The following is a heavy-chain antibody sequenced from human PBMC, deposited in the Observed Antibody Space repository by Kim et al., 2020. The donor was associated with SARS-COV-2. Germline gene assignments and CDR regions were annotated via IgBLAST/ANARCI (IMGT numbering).Heavy chain of an antibody. CDR1: GFTFSSYS. D-gene: IGHD6-6*01. J-gene: IGHJ4*02. V-gene: IGHV3-21*01. CDR3: ARDSKQLTFDY. CDR2: ISSSSSYI. Sequence: GGSLRLSCAASGFTFSSYSMNWVRQAPGKGLEWVSSISSSSSYIYYADSVKGRSTISIDNAKNSLYLQMNSLRAEDTAVYYCARDSKQLTFDYWCQGTLVTVSS.